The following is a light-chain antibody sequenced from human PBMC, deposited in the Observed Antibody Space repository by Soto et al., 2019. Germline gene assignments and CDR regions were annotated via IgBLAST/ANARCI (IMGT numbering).Light chain of an antibody. Sequence: EIVLTQSPGTLSLSPGERATLSCRASQSVSSSYLAWYQQKPGQAPRLLIYGASSRATGIPDRFSGSGSGKDFTLTIRRLEPEDFAVYYCRQYGSSPFTFGGGTKVEIK. CDR3: RQYGSSPFT. J-gene: IGKJ4*01. CDR1: QSVSSSY. CDR2: GAS. V-gene: IGKV3-20*01.